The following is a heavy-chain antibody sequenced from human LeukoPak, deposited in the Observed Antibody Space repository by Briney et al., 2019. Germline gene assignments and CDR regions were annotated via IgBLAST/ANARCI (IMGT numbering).Heavy chain of an antibody. Sequence: SGPTLVNPTHTLTLTCSFSGFSLSTTGMRVSWIRQPPGKALEWLARIDWDDDKFYTTSLKTRLTISKDTSKNQVVLTMTNMDPVDTATYYCARISYSKSFLDYWGQGTLVTVSS. CDR1: GFSLSTTGMR. J-gene: IGHJ4*02. D-gene: IGHD4-11*01. V-gene: IGHV2-70*04. CDR3: ARISYSKSFLDY. CDR2: IDWDDDK.